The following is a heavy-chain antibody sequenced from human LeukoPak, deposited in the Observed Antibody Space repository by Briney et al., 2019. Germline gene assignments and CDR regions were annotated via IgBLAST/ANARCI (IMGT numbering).Heavy chain of an antibody. V-gene: IGHV4-34*01. CDR1: GGSFSGYY. CDR3: ARGHLTAMVRGGRGNWFDP. Sequence: PSETLSLTCAVYGGSFSGYYWSWIRQPPGKGLEWIGEINHSGSTNYNPSLKSRVTISVDTSKNQFSLKLSPVTAADTAVYYCARGHLTAMVRGGRGNWFDPWGQGTLVTVSS. D-gene: IGHD3-10*01. J-gene: IGHJ5*02. CDR2: INHSGST.